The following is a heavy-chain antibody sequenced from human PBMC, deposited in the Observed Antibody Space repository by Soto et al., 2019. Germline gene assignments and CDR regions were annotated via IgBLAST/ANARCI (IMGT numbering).Heavy chain of an antibody. CDR2: IYYSGST. V-gene: IGHV4-39*01. D-gene: IGHD3-10*01. J-gene: IGHJ6*03. CDR3: ARLSPVTMVRGYYYYYMDV. CDR1: GGSISSSSYY. Sequence: SETLSLTCTVSGGSISSSSYYWGWIRQPPGKGLEWIGSIYYSGSTYYNPSLKSRVTISVDTSKNQFSLKLSSVTAADTAVYYCARLSPVTMVRGYYYYYMDVWGKGTTVTVSS.